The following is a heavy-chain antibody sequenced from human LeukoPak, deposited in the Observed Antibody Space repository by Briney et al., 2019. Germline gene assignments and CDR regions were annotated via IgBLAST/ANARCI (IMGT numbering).Heavy chain of an antibody. J-gene: IGHJ4*02. V-gene: IGHV3-66*01. CDR2: IYSGDST. Sequence: PVGCLRLSCAASGFTVSGNYMSWVRQAPGKGLEWVSIIYSGDSTYYADSVKGRFTISRDNSKNTLYLQMNSLRAEDTAVYYCAIHLSSRFDYWGQGTLVTVSS. CDR1: GFTVSGNY. CDR3: AIHLSSRFDY. D-gene: IGHD6-6*01.